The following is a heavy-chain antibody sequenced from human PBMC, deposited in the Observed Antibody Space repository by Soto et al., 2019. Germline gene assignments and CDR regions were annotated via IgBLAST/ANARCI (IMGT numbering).Heavy chain of an antibody. Sequence: EEQLVESGGGLVKPGGSLRLSCEVSGFTFNSYSMNWVRQAPGKGLEWVSSISPTSTYIYYADSVRGRFTISRDNAKNSLFLQKNSLTAEGTAVSCCARSGYRVTNAKRGQGTLVTVST. D-gene: IGHD5-12*01. J-gene: IGHJ4*02. CDR3: ARSGYRVTNAK. CDR1: GFTFNSYS. CDR2: ISPTSTYI. V-gene: IGHV3-21*01.